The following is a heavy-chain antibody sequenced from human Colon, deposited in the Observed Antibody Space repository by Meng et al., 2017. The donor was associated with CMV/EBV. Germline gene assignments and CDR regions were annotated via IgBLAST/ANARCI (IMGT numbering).Heavy chain of an antibody. Sequence: GESLKISCAASGFTFSGYAMSWVRQAPGKGPEWVSGISHGGSVTYYADSVKGRFTISRDNSKNTLYLEMSSLRAEDTAVYYCVKRGDFVVVTTPIVWGQGTLVTVSS. CDR1: GFTFSGYA. J-gene: IGHJ4*02. V-gene: IGHV3-23*01. CDR2: ISHGGSVT. CDR3: VKRGDFVVVTTPIV. D-gene: IGHD2-2*01.